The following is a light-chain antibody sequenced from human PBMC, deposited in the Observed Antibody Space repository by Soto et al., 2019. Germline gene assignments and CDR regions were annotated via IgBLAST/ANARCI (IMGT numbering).Light chain of an antibody. V-gene: IGLV3-21*02. CDR3: QGWDPGSDHRV. CDR2: DDS. Sequence: SYELTQPPSVSVAPGQTARMTCGGSRLASLRVHWYQQQPGQAPVLVVYDDSDRPSGIPERFSGSNSGNTATLTISRVEPGDEADYYCQGWDPGSDHRVLGGGTKLAVL. J-gene: IGLJ3*02. CDR1: RLASLR.